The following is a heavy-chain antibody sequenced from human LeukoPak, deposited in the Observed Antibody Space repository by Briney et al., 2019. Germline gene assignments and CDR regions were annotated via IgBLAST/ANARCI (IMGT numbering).Heavy chain of an antibody. J-gene: IGHJ3*02. V-gene: IGHV4-4*02. D-gene: IGHD3-3*01. CDR2: IYHSGST. CDR1: GGSISSSNW. CDR3: AREGYYDFWSGYAHDAFDI. Sequence: SGTLSLTCAVSGGSISSSNWWSWVRQPPGKGLEWIGEIYHSGSTNYNPSLKSRVTISVDKSKNQLSLKLSSVTAADTAVYYCAREGYYDFWSGYAHDAFDIWGQGTMVTVSS.